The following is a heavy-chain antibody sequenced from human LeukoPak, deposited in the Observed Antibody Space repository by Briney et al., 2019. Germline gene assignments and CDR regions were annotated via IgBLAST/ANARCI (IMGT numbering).Heavy chain of an antibody. CDR1: GFTFSSYA. D-gene: IGHD5-12*01. V-gene: IGHV3-23*01. CDR2: ISGSGGST. Sequence: QTGGSLRLSCAASGFTFSSYAMSWVRQAPGKGLEWVSAISGSGGSTYYADSVKGRFTISRDNSKNTLYLQMNSLRAEDTAVYYCAKFDIVATIFFSRSWGQGTMVTVSS. J-gene: IGHJ3*01. CDR3: AKFDIVATIFFSRS.